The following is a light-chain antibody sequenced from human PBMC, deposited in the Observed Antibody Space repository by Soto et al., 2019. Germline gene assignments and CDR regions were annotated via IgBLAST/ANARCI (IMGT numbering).Light chain of an antibody. V-gene: IGLV2-23*02. CDR1: GSDVGNYNL. CDR2: EVN. J-gene: IGLJ3*02. CDR3: CSYAGSSIWV. Sequence: QSALTQPASVSGSLGQSITISCSGSGSDVGNYNLVSWYQQQPGKAPKLIIYEVNKAPSGVSNRFSGSKSGNTASLKISGLKPDDESHYYCCSYAGSSIWVFGGGTKLTVL.